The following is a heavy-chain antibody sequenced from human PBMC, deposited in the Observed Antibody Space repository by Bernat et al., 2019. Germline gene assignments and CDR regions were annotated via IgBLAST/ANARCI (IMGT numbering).Heavy chain of an antibody. CDR1: GFTFSSYD. Sequence: EVQLVESGGGLVQPGGSLRLSCAASGFTFSSYDMHWVRQATGKGLEWVSAIGTAGDTYYPGSVKGRFTISRENAKNSLYLQMNSLRAGDTAVYYCARARYCSGGSCYSYYFDYWGQGTLVTVSS. CDR2: IGTAGDT. J-gene: IGHJ4*02. CDR3: ARARYCSGGSCYSYYFDY. V-gene: IGHV3-13*04. D-gene: IGHD2-15*01.